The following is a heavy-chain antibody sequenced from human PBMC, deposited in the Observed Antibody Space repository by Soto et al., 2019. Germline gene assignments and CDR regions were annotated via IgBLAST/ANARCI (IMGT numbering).Heavy chain of an antibody. J-gene: IGHJ5*02. V-gene: IGHV3-15*01. Sequence: SLILSCASSGFTFSDARMSWVRQAPGKGLDWVGRIKSKSDGGTTEYAAPVRGRFTISRDDSKNTLYLQMNSLKTEDTAVYYCTTDLWRIAVVVGSTGYFNPWGQGTPDTVTS. CDR2: IKSKSDGGTT. D-gene: IGHD2-15*01. CDR3: TTDLWRIAVVVGSTGYFNP. CDR1: GFTFSDAR.